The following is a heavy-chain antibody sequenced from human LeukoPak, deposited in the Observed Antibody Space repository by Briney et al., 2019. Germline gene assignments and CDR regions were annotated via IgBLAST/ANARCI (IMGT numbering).Heavy chain of an antibody. CDR1: GVTFSSYS. J-gene: IGHJ4*02. D-gene: IGHD1-26*01. Sequence: GGSLRLSCAASGVTFSSYSMSWVRQAPGKGLEWVANIKPDDSEKYYVDSVKGRFTISRDNAKYSLYLQMNSLRVEDTAVYYCARSYSLYDYWGQGTLVTVSS. V-gene: IGHV3-7*01. CDR2: IKPDDSEK. CDR3: ARSYSLYDY.